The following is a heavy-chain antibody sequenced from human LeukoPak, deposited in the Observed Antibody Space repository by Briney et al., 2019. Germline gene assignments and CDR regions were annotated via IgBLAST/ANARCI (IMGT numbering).Heavy chain of an antibody. J-gene: IGHJ3*02. CDR2: IRSTGTYV. V-gene: IGHV3-21*01. CDR1: GFTFSTYT. Sequence: GGSLRLSCAASGFTFSTYTMNWARQAPGKGLEWVSSIRSTGTYVYYADSVKGRFTISRDNAKNSLYLQMNSLRAEDTAVYYCARGVTGDSAFDIWGQGTMVTVSS. D-gene: IGHD2-21*02. CDR3: ARGVTGDSAFDI.